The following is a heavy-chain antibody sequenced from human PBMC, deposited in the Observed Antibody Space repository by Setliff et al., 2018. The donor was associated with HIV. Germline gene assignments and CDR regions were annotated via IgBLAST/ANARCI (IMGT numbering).Heavy chain of an antibody. CDR1: GFTFSNYG. J-gene: IGHJ4*02. D-gene: IGHD2-2*01. Sequence: GGSLRLSCAASGFTFSNYGMTWVRQAPGKGLEWVSHINSVSTTLSYADSVKGRFTISRDNSKNTLFLQMNSLRSEDTAVYYCAKEDQRVTSVDYWGQGTPVTVSS. CDR2: INSVSTTL. V-gene: IGHV3-48*01. CDR3: AKEDQRVTSVDY.